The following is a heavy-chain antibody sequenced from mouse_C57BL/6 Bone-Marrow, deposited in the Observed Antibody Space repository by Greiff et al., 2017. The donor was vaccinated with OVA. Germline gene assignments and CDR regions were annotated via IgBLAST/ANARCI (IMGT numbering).Heavy chain of an antibody. CDR2: INPSSGYT. Sequence: VQLQQSGAELARPGASVKMSCKASGYTFTSYTMHWVKQRPGQGLEWIGYINPSSGYTKYNQKFKDKATLTADKSSSTAYMQLSSLTSEDSAVYYCARSYYGSSYEWYFDVWGTGTTVTVSS. CDR1: GYTFTSYT. V-gene: IGHV1-4*01. J-gene: IGHJ1*03. CDR3: ARSYYGSSYEWYFDV. D-gene: IGHD1-1*01.